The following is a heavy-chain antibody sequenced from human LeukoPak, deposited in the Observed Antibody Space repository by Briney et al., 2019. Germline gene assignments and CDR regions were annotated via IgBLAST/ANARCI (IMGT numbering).Heavy chain of an antibody. J-gene: IGHJ4*02. D-gene: IGHD3-16*01. CDR3: ARGGWYFDY. CDR2: IYYSEST. V-gene: IGHV4-59*08. Sequence: SETLSLTCTVSGGSISSYYWSWIRQPPGKGLEWIGYIYYSESTNYNPSLKSRVTISVDTSKNQFSLKLSSVTAADTAVYYCARGGWYFDYWGQGTLVTVSS. CDR1: GGSISSYY.